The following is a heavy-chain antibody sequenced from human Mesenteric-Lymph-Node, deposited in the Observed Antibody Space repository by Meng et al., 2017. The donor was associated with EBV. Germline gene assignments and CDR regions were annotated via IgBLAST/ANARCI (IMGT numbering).Heavy chain of an antibody. J-gene: IGHJ4*02. V-gene: IGHV4-30-4*01. D-gene: IGHD4-17*01. Sequence: QAPLQESGPGLVKPSQTLSLTRAVSGGSVNSGYFWSWIRPPPGKGLEWIGNTYYTGRTDYNPSLKSRLTITQDTSNNRFSLKVASVTAADTAVYFCARDSDYGGYFFDSWGQGTLVTVSS. CDR1: GGSVNSGYF. CDR3: ARDSDYGGYFFDS. CDR2: TYYTGRT.